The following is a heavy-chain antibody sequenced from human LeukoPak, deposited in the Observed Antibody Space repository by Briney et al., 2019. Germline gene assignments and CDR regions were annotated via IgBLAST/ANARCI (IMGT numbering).Heavy chain of an antibody. Sequence: SETLSLTCTVSGCSISTGYYWDWIRQPPGKGLEWIGTFYHGGSTYYNPSLKSRVTMSVDTSKNQISLKLRSVTAADTAVYYCARDRLLWFGELDYWGQGTLVIVSS. D-gene: IGHD3-10*01. CDR3: ARDRLLWFGELDY. CDR2: FYHGGST. CDR1: GCSISTGYY. V-gene: IGHV4-38-2*02. J-gene: IGHJ4*02.